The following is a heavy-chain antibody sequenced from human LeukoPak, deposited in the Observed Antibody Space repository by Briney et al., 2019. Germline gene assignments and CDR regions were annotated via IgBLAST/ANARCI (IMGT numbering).Heavy chain of an antibody. J-gene: IGHJ2*01. D-gene: IGHD3-16*01. V-gene: IGHV1-2*02. Sequence: GASVKVSCKASGYTFTGYYIHWVRQAPGQGLEWMGWINPNSGGTNYAQKFQGGVTMTRDTSISTAYMELSRLRSDDTAVYYCHRHYDYDTFDLWGRGTLVTVSS. CDR2: INPNSGGT. CDR3: HRHYDYDTFDL. CDR1: GYTFTGYY.